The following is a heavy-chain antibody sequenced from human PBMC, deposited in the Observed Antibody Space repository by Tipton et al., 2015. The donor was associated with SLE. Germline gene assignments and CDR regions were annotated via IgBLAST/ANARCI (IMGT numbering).Heavy chain of an antibody. CDR3: ARAGDYGGKYNGPFDY. D-gene: IGHD4/OR15-4a*01. CDR1: GFSFSTYS. J-gene: IGHJ4*02. Sequence: SLRLSCAASGFSFSTYSMNWVRQAPGKGLEWVSSVSAGGSFIYYADSMKGRFTISRDNAKNTLYLQMNTLRADDTAVYYCARAGDYGGKYNGPFDYWGQGTLVTVSS. V-gene: IGHV3-21*01. CDR2: VSAGGSFI.